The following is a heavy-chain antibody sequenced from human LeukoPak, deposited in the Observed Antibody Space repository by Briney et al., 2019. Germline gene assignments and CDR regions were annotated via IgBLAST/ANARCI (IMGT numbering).Heavy chain of an antibody. V-gene: IGHV3-23*01. CDR1: GFTFSSYA. CDR3: AKDLRYSSSSGCLDY. Sequence: PGGSLRLSCAASGFTFSSYAMSWVRQAPGKGLEWVSGISGSGGSTYYADSVKGRFTISRDNSRNTLYLQMNSPRAEDTAVYYCAKDLRYSSSSGCLDYWGQGTLVTVSS. CDR2: ISGSGGST. J-gene: IGHJ4*02. D-gene: IGHD6-6*01.